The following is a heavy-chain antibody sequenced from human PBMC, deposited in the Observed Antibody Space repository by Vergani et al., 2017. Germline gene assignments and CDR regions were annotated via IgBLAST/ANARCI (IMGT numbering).Heavy chain of an antibody. CDR3: ARVYQLREDYYYYGMDV. V-gene: IGHV1-2*02. D-gene: IGHD2-2*01. CDR1: GYTFTNYY. Sequence: QVQLVQSGAEVKKPGASVRVSCKTSGYTFTNYYIHWVRQAPGQGLEWMGWINPNSGGTNYAQKFQGRVTMTRDTSISTAYMELSRLRSDDTAVYYCARVYQLREDYYYYGMDVWGQGTTVTVSS. CDR2: INPNSGGT. J-gene: IGHJ6*02.